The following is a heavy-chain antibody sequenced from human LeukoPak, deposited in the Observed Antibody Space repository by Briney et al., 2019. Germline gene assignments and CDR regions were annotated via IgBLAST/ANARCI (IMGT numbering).Heavy chain of an antibody. J-gene: IGHJ4*02. CDR3: AKFPNTFGGVIATTEYYFDY. V-gene: IGHV3-23*01. CDR1: GFTFSSYA. D-gene: IGHD3-16*02. CDR2: ISSSGSTI. Sequence: PGGSLRLSCAASGFTFSSYAMSWVRQAPGKGLEWVSYISSSGSTIYYADSVKGRFTISRDNSKNTLYLQMNSLRAEDTAVYYCAKFPNTFGGVIATTEYYFDYWGQGTLVTVSS.